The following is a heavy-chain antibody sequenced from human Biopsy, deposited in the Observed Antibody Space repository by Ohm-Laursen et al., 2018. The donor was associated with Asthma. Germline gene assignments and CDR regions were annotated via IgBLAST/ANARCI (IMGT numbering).Heavy chain of an antibody. V-gene: IGHV1-3*04. CDR1: GYNFISFA. D-gene: IGHD3-9*01. J-gene: IGHJ3*01. Sequence: ASVKVSCKASGYNFISFAIHWVRQAPGQRLEWMGWVNTGNGDTKYSQKFQGRVTITRDTSASTAYMELRRLRSEDTATYYCARTYYDFLTGQVKDVFGVWGQGTMVIVSS. CDR3: ARTYYDFLTGQVKDVFGV. CDR2: VNTGNGDT.